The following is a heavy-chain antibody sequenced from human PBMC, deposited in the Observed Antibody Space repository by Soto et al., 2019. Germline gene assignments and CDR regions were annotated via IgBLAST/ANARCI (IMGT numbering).Heavy chain of an antibody. D-gene: IGHD2-2*01. V-gene: IGHV4-4*07. J-gene: IGHJ4*02. Sequence: QMQLQESGPGLVKPSETLSLTCTVSGGSIRGYYWSWIGQSAGMGLEWIGRMHTSGSTNYNPSLKSRVTISVDMSKNQISLKLTSVTAADTALYYCVRASMPKAHFDSWGQGTLVTVSS. CDR1: GGSIRGYY. CDR2: MHTSGST. CDR3: VRASMPKAHFDS.